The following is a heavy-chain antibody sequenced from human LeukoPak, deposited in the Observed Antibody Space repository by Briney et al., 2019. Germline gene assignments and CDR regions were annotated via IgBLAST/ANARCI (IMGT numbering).Heavy chain of an antibody. Sequence: ETLSLTCAVYGGSFSGYYWSWVRQAPGKGLEWVSSISGSSTYIYYADSVKGRFTISRDNSKNTQSLQMNSLRAEDTAVYYCAKDDDWGRYKHWGQGTLVTVSS. CDR2: ISGSSTYI. D-gene: IGHD3-16*01. CDR3: AKDDDWGRYKH. V-gene: IGHV3-21*04. J-gene: IGHJ1*01. CDR1: GGSFSGYY.